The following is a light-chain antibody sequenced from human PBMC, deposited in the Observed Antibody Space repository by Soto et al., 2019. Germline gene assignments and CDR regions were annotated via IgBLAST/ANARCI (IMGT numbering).Light chain of an antibody. J-gene: IGKJ1*01. CDR3: QQYGTSPRT. CDR2: GAS. Sequence: EIVLTQSPGTLSLSPGERATLSCRASQSVSSSNLAWYQQKPGQAPRLLIYGASSRATGIPDRFSGSWSGTDFTLTISRLEPEDFVVYYCQQYGTSPRTFGQGTKVEIK. V-gene: IGKV3-20*01. CDR1: QSVSSSN.